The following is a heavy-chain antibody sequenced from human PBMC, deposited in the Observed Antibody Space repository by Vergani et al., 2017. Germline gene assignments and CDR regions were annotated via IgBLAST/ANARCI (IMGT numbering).Heavy chain of an antibody. D-gene: IGHD4-17*01. CDR3: ARALLDGDIDY. CDR2: ISSSSSTI. CDR1: GFTFSSYS. V-gene: IGHV3-48*04. J-gene: IGHJ4*02. Sequence: VQLVESGGGLVQPGGSLRLSCAASGFTFSSYSMNWVRQAPGKGLEWVSYISSSSSTIYYADSVKGRFTISRDNAKNSLYLQMNSLRAEDTAVYYCARALLDGDIDYWGQGTLVTVSS.